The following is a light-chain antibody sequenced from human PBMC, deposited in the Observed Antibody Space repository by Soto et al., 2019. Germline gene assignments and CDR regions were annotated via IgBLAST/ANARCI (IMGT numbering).Light chain of an antibody. CDR3: QHYASSPPWT. CDR1: QTVSSSY. CDR2: GAS. Sequence: EIVLTQSPGTLSLSPGERATLSCRASQTVSSSYVAWYQQKPGQAPRVLIYGASSRATGIPDRFIGSGSGTDYTLTISRLEPEDFGVYYCQHYASSPPWTFGQGTKVEIK. J-gene: IGKJ1*01. V-gene: IGKV3-20*01.